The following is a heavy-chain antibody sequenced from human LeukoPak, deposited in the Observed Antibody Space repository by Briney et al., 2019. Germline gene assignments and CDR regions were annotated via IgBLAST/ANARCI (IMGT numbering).Heavy chain of an antibody. CDR1: GFTFSSYE. D-gene: IGHD3-22*01. V-gene: IGHV3-49*04. J-gene: IGHJ4*02. CDR3: TRVNYYDSSSFYYGYFDY. CDR2: IRNKAYGERP. Sequence: GGSLRLSCEGSGFTFSSYEMSWVRQAPGKGLEWVGFIRNKAYGERPDYAASVQGRFTITRDDSESIAYLQMNSLRTEDTGVYYCTRVNYYDSSSFYYGYFDYWGQGTLVTVSS.